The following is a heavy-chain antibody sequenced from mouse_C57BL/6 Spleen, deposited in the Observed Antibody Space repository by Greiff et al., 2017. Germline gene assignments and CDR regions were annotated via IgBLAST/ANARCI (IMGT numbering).Heavy chain of an antibody. CDR2: ITPNYGNT. CDR1: GYSFTDYN. CDR3: ARDGSSCYWFAY. J-gene: IGHJ3*01. V-gene: IGHV1-39*01. D-gene: IGHD1-3*01. Sequence: VQLQQSGPELVKPGASVKISCKASGYSFTDYNMNWVKQSHGKSLEWIGVITPNYGNTSYNSKFKGKATLTVDPSSSTAYMQLNSLTSEYSAVYYCARDGSSCYWFAYWGQGTLVTVSS.